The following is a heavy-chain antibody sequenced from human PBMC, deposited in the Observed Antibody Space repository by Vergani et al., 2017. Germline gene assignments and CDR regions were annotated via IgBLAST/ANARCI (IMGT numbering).Heavy chain of an antibody. CDR1: GYTFTSYY. V-gene: IGHV1-46*01. Sequence: QVQLVQSGAEVKKPGASVKVSCKASGYTFTSYYMHWVRQAPGQGLEWMGIINPSGGSTSYAQTFQGRVTMTRDTSTSTVYMELSSLRSEDTAVYYCAREPPFGGMDVWGQGTTVTVSS. CDR2: INPSGGST. D-gene: IGHD3-16*01. CDR3: AREPPFGGMDV. J-gene: IGHJ6*02.